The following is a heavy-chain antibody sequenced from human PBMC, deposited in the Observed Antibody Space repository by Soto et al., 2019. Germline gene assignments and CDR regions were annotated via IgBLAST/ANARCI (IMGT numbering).Heavy chain of an antibody. D-gene: IGHD5-12*01. Sequence: EVQLVESGGGLVQPGESLRLSCAASGFTFSSYWMHWIRQAPGKGLVWVSHVSSDGSSTVYANSVKGRLTISRDNAKNTLYLQMNSLSDEDTAVYYCARGLPNFSSFDSWGQGTLVTVSS. J-gene: IGHJ4*02. CDR1: GFTFSSYW. V-gene: IGHV3-74*01. CDR3: ARGLPNFSSFDS. CDR2: VSSDGSST.